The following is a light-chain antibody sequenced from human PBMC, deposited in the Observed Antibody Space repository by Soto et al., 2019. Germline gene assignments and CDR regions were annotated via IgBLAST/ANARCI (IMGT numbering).Light chain of an antibody. CDR2: ATS. CDR3: QQYGDWPLT. J-gene: IGKJ4*01. CDR1: QSVGNN. Sequence: EIVVTQSPATLSVSPGERATLSCRASQSVGNNFAWYQQKPGQAPRLLIFATSTRATRVPARFSGSGSGPEFTLTIRSLQSEEFAVYYCQQYGDWPLTFGGGAKVEIE. V-gene: IGKV3-15*01.